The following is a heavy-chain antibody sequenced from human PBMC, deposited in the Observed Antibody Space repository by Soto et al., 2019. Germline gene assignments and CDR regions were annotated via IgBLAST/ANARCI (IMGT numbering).Heavy chain of an antibody. CDR3: ASYVWSGYYTFDY. D-gene: IGHD3-3*01. V-gene: IGHV4-30-4*01. J-gene: IGHJ4*02. Sequence: PPGKGLEWIGYIYYSGSTYYNPSLKSRVTRSVDTSKNQFSLKLSSVTAADTAVYYCASYVWSGYYTFDYWVQRTLVTVSS. CDR2: IYYSGST.